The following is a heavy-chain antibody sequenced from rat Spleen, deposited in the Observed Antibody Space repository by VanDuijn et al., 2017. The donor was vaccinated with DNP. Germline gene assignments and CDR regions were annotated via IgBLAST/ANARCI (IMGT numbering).Heavy chain of an antibody. V-gene: IGHV5-7*01. CDR2: ISYEGSST. J-gene: IGHJ2*01. D-gene: IGHD1-4*01. CDR3: TQTGDPGMTGFDY. Sequence: EVQLVESGGGLVQPGRSLKLSCAASGLTFSDYNMAWVRQAPKKGLEWVATISYEGSSTYYRDSVKGRFTISRDNTKSTLYLQMDSLRSEDTATYYCTQTGDPGMTGFDYWGQGVMVTVSS. CDR1: GLTFSDYN.